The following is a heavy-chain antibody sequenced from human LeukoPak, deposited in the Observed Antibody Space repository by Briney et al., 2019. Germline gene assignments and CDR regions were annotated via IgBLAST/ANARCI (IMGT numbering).Heavy chain of an antibody. CDR1: GYTFPSYD. CDR3: ARVTSQFWSGYLSLDY. V-gene: IGHV1-8*01. CDR2: MNPNSGNT. J-gene: IGHJ4*02. D-gene: IGHD3-3*01. Sequence: ASVKVSCKASGYTFPSYDIHWVRPATGQGLEWMGWMNPNSGNTGYAQKFQGRVTMTRNTSISTAYMELSSLRSEDTAVYYCARVTSQFWSGYLSLDYWGQGTLVTVSS.